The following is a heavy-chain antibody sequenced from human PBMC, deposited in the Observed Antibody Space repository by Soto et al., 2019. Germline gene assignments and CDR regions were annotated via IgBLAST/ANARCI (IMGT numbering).Heavy chain of an antibody. CDR2: ISGSGGST. V-gene: IGHV3-23*01. Sequence: GGSLRLSCAASGFTFSSYAMSWVRQAPGKGLEWVSAISGSGGSTYYADSVKGRFTISRDNSKNTLYLQMNSLRAEDTAVYYCAKCRPYDSSGYYYFAYWGQGTLVTVSS. J-gene: IGHJ4*02. D-gene: IGHD3-22*01. CDR3: AKCRPYDSSGYYYFAY. CDR1: GFTFSSYA.